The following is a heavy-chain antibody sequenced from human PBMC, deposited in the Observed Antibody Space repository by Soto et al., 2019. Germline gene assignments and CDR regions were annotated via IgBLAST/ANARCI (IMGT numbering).Heavy chain of an antibody. V-gene: IGHV4-30-4*01. D-gene: IGHD2-21*01. CDR2: ISYSGTT. CDR1: GDSISSNNNY. J-gene: IGHJ4*02. Sequence: SETLSLTCTVSGDSISSNNNYWSCIRQPPGEGLEWIGFISYSGTTSYSPSLKSRVAISLDTSKNQFSLSLSSVTAADPAVYYCARRWGGTFDYWGQGTLVTVSS. CDR3: ARRWGGTFDY.